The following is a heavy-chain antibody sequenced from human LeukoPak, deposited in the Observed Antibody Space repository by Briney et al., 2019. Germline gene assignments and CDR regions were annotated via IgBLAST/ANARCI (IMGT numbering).Heavy chain of an antibody. Sequence: ASVKVSCKASGYTFTSYYMHWVRQAPGQGLEWMGIINPSGGSTSYAQKFQGRVTMTRDTSTSTVYMVLSSLRSEDTAVYYCARATYYYDSSGRTLTALDWYFDLWGRGTLVTVSS. V-gene: IGHV1-46*01. D-gene: IGHD3-22*01. CDR1: GYTFTSYY. CDR2: INPSGGST. J-gene: IGHJ2*01. CDR3: ARATYYYDSSGRTLTALDWYFDL.